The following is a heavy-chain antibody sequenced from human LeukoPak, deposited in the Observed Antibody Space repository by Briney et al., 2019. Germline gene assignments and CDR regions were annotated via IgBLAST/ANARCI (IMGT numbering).Heavy chain of an antibody. D-gene: IGHD1-20*01. J-gene: IGHJ4*02. CDR3: AKNLYNFGTSPVYY. CDR2: ISNDGSNK. V-gene: IGHV3-30*18. CDR1: GFTFTSYC. Sequence: PGRSLRLSCAASGFTFTSYCMTWVRQAPGKGLEWVAGISNDGSNKNYADSVKGRFTFSRDNSKNTLYLQMNSLRAEDTAVYYCAKNLYNFGTSPVYYSGQGTLVTVSS.